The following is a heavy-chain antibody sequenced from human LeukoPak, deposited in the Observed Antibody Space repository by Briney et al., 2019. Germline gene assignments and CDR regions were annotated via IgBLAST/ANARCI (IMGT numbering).Heavy chain of an antibody. CDR1: GYTFTSYY. V-gene: IGHV1-46*01. Sequence: GASVKVSCKASGYTFTSYYMHWVRQAPGQGLEWMGIINPSGGSTSYAQKFQERVTITRDISTSTAYMELSSLRSEDTAVYYCAADFVVGDQNVLRYFDWLATWGQGALVTVSS. CDR3: AADFVVGDQNVLRYFDWLAT. CDR2: INPSGGST. J-gene: IGHJ5*02. D-gene: IGHD3-9*01.